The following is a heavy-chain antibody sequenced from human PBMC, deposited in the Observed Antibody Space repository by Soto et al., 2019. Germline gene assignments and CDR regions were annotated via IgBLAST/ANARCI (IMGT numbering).Heavy chain of an antibody. CDR3: ARGATYYYYGMDV. CDR2: IYYSGST. J-gene: IGHJ6*02. V-gene: IGHV4-59*01. D-gene: IGHD1-26*01. CDR1: VGSISSYY. Sequence: PSETLSLTCTVSVGSISSYYWSWIRQPPGKGLEWIGYIYYSGSTNYNPSLKSRVTISVDTSKNQFSLKLSSVTAADTAVYYCARGATYYYYGMDVWGQGTTVTVSS.